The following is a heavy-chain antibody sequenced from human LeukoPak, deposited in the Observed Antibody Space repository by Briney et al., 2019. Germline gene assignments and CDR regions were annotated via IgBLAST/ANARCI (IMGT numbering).Heavy chain of an antibody. Sequence: GGSLRLSCAASGFTFSSYSMNWVRQAPGKGLEWVSSISSSSSYIYYADSVKGRFTISRDNAKNSLYLQMNSLRAEDTAVYYCARGTEIFGVVPGGNWFDPWGQGTLVTVSS. CDR1: GFTFSSYS. CDR3: ARGTEIFGVVPGGNWFDP. D-gene: IGHD3-3*01. V-gene: IGHV3-21*01. J-gene: IGHJ5*02. CDR2: ISSSSSYI.